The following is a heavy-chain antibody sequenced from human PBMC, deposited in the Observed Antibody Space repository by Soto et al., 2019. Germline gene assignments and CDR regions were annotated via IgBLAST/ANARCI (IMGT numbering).Heavy chain of an antibody. Sequence: PGGSLRLSCAASGFTFSSYWMHWVRQAPGKGLVWVSRINSDGSSTSYADSVKGRFTISRDNAKNTLYLQVNSLRAEDTAVYYCARDADSSGWYSNFDYWGQGTLVTVSS. D-gene: IGHD6-19*01. V-gene: IGHV3-74*01. CDR1: GFTFSSYW. CDR2: INSDGSST. J-gene: IGHJ4*02. CDR3: ARDADSSGWYSNFDY.